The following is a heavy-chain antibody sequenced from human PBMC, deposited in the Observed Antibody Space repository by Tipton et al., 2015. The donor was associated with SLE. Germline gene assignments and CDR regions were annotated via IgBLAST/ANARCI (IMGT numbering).Heavy chain of an antibody. CDR1: GGSLSGYY. CDR3: ARGRIVATIHTWSDP. Sequence: TLSLTCAVYGGSLSGYYLTWIRQSPGKGLEWIGEINHSGSTNYNPSLKSRVTLSVDTSKNQFSLKLSSVTAADTAMFYCARGRIVATIHTWSDPWVQGTLVTISS. D-gene: IGHD5-12*01. J-gene: IGHJ5*02. V-gene: IGHV4-34*01. CDR2: INHSGST.